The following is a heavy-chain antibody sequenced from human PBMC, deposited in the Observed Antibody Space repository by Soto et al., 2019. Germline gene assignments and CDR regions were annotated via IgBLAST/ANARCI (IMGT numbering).Heavy chain of an antibody. CDR3: AKDIQKYSGYEEPRPIFDY. V-gene: IGHV3-9*01. CDR2: ISWNSGSI. D-gene: IGHD5-12*01. CDR1: GFTFDDYA. J-gene: IGHJ4*02. Sequence: GGSLRLSCAASGFTFDDYAMHWVRQAPGKGLEWVSGISWNSGSIGYADSVKGRFTISRDNAKNSLYLQMNSLRAEDTALYYCAKDIQKYSGYEEPRPIFDYWGQGTLVTVSS.